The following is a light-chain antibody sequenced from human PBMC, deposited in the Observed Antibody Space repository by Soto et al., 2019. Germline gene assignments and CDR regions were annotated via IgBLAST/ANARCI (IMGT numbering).Light chain of an antibody. CDR2: DAS. CDR3: QQRANWLT. V-gene: IGKV3-11*01. CDR1: QSVSSY. J-gene: IGKJ4*01. Sequence: EIVLTQSPATLSGSPGERATLSCRASQSVSSYLAWYQQKPGQAPRLLIYDASNRATGIPARFSGSGSGTDFTLTISSLEPEDFAVYYCQQRANWLTFGGGTKVEIK.